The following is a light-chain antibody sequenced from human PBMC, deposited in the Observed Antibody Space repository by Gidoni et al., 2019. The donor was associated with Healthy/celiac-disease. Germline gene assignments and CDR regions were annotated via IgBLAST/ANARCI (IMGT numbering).Light chain of an antibody. CDR2: AAS. CDR3: QQSYSTPHT. J-gene: IGKJ2*01. Sequence: DIQMTQSPSSLSASVGDRVTITCRASQSISSYLNWYQQKPGKAPKLLIYAASSLQSGVPSRFSGSGSGTDFTLTIRSLQREDMATYYCQQSYSTPHTFGQGTKLEIK. CDR1: QSISSY. V-gene: IGKV1-39*01.